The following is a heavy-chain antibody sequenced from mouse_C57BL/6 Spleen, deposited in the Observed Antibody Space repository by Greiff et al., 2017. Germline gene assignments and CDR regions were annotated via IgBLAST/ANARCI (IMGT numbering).Heavy chain of an antibody. CDR3: ARSETRSGSYFGY. CDR1: GYTFTSYG. Sequence: VQLQQSGAELARPGASVKLSCKASGYTFTSYGISWVKQRTGQGLEWIGEIYPRSGNTYYNEKFKGKATLTADKSSSTAYMELRSLTSEDSAVYFCARSETRSGSYFGYWGQGTTLTVSS. J-gene: IGHJ2*01. D-gene: IGHD3-2*02. CDR2: IYPRSGNT. V-gene: IGHV1-81*01.